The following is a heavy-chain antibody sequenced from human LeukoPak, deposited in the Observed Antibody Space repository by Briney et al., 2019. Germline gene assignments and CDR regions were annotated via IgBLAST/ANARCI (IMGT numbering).Heavy chain of an antibody. J-gene: IGHJ3*02. CDR2: MSGAGGRI. Sequence: PGGSLRLSCEASQFTTFSSYAMNWVRQAPGKRLEWVSIMSGAGGRIEYADSVNGRFTISRDNSKNTLYLQMNSLRAEDTAVYYCAKIEEVTAIAVAGATDAFDIWGQGTMVTVSS. D-gene: IGHD6-19*01. CDR3: AKIEEVTAIAVAGATDAFDI. V-gene: IGHV3-23*01. CDR1: QFTTFSSYA.